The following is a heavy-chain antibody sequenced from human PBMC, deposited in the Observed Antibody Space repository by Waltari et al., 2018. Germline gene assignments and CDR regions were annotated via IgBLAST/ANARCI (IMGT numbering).Heavy chain of an antibody. J-gene: IGHJ6*03. Sequence: QVQLVQSGAEVKKPGASVKVSCKASGYTFTSYDINWVRQATGQGLEGMGWWNPNRGNTGYAQKVQGRVTMTRNTSISTAYMELSSLRSEDTAVYYCARGRGSYYYYYMDVWGKGTTVTVSS. CDR3: ARGRGSYYYYYMDV. CDR2: WNPNRGNT. D-gene: IGHD3-10*01. V-gene: IGHV1-8*01. CDR1: GYTFTSYD.